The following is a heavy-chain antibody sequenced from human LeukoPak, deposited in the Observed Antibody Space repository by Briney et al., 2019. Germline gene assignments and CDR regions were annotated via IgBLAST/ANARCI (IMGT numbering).Heavy chain of an antibody. J-gene: IGHJ5*02. V-gene: IGHV4-39*01. CDR1: GGSISSSIYY. CDR2: MYYSGST. CDR3: ARGLARFGP. Sequence: SETLSLTCTVTGGSISSSIYYWGWIRQPPGKGLEWIGNMYYSGSTYYNPSLKSRVTISVDTSKNQFSLKLSSVTAADTAVYYCARGLARFGPWGQGTLVTVSS.